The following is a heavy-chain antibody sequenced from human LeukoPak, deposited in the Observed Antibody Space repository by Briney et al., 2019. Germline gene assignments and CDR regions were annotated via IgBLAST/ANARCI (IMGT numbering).Heavy chain of an antibody. CDR1: GGSISGYY. CDR3: ARLATDSDILTGSDY. CDR2: IYSSGIT. V-gene: IGHV4-59*08. D-gene: IGHD3-9*01. Sequence: PSETLSLTRTLSGGSISGYYWSWVPQPPLKSLEWIGYIYSSGITRYSPSLKSRLTISIDTSKNQFSLRLSSVTAADTALYYCARLATDSDILTGSDYWGQGTLVTVSS. J-gene: IGHJ4*02.